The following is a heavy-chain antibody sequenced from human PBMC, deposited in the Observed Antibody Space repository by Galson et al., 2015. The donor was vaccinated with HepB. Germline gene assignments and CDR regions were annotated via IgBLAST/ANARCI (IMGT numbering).Heavy chain of an antibody. Sequence: SVKVSCKVSGYTLTELSIHWVRQTPGKWLEWMGGVGPEDGDTISAQNFQGRVTMTEDTSTDTAYMELRSLRSEDSAFYYCATGYSDNGGGDSFDIWGQGTMVIVSS. CDR2: VGPEDGDT. CDR3: ATGYSDNGGGDSFDI. D-gene: IGHD3-22*01. CDR1: GYTLTELS. J-gene: IGHJ3*02. V-gene: IGHV1-24*01.